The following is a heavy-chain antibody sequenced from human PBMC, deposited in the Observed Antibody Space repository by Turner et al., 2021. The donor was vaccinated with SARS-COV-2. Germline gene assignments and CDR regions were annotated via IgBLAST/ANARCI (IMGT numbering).Heavy chain of an antibody. V-gene: IGHV4-4*02. CDR3: ARRYCSSTSCPNYFDY. CDR1: GGSSSSSNW. D-gene: IGHD2-2*01. J-gene: IGHJ4*02. CDR2: IDHSGST. Sequence: QVQLQESGPRLVKPSGALSLTGAVAGGSSSSSNWWSWVRQHPGKGLEWIGEIDHSGSTNYNPSLKSRVTTSVNKSKNQFSQKLSSVTAADTAVYYCARRYCSSTSCPNYFDYWGQGTLVTVSS.